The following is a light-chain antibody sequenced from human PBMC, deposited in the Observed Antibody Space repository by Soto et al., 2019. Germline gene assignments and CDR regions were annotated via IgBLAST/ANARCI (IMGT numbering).Light chain of an antibody. CDR1: QDIRTY. CDR3: QQFDDLFT. V-gene: IGKV1-33*01. CDR2: DAS. Sequence: DIQMTQSPSSLSASVGDRVTITCQASQDIRTYLNWYQQKPGKAPKLLIFDASTLETGVPSRFSGSGSGTVFTFTISSLQPEDIATYYCQQFDDLFTFGQGTRLEIK. J-gene: IGKJ5*01.